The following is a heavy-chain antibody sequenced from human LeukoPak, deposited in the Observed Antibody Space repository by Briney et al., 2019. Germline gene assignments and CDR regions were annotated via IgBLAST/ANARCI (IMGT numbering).Heavy chain of an antibody. D-gene: IGHD3-10*01. J-gene: IGHJ6*03. V-gene: IGHV4-38-2*01. Sequence: PSETLSLTCAVSSYSINTDYYWVWIRQPPEKRLEWIGSIYRSGKTYYNPSLKSRVTISLDMSKNQFSLKLNSVIAADTAVYYCARGGSGTNYYYMDVWGKGTTVTVSS. CDR2: IYRSGKT. CDR1: SYSINTDYY. CDR3: ARGGSGTNYYYMDV.